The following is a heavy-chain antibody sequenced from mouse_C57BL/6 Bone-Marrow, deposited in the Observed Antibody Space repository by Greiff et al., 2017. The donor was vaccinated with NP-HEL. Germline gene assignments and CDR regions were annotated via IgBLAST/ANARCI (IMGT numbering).Heavy chain of an antibody. CDR1: GYTFTSYG. V-gene: IGHV1-81*01. J-gene: IGHJ3*01. CDR3: ARYIYRFAY. Sequence: VQVVESGAELARPGASVKLSCKASGYTFTSYGISWVKQRTGQGLEWIGEIYPRSGNTYYNEKFKGKATLTADKSSSTAYMELRSLTSEDSAVYFCARYIYRFAYWGQGTLVTVSA. D-gene: IGHD1-3*01. CDR2: IYPRSGNT.